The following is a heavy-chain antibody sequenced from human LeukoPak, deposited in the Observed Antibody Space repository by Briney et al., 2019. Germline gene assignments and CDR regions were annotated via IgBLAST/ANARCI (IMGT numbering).Heavy chain of an antibody. D-gene: IGHD6-13*01. CDR3: ARAQGVAANWFDP. J-gene: IGHJ5*02. CDR1: GGSISSADYY. CDR2: IYYSGST. Sequence: SQTLSLTCTVSGGSISSADYYWSWIRQPPGKGLEWIGYIYYSGSTYYNPSLKSRVTISVDTSKNQFSLKLSSVTAADTAVYYCARAQGVAANWFDPWGQGTLVTVSS. V-gene: IGHV4-30-4*01.